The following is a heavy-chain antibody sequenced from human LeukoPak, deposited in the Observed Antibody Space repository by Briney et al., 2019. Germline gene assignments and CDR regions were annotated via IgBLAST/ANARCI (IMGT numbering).Heavy chain of an antibody. CDR2: ISGDGGST. D-gene: IGHD1-14*01. J-gene: IGHJ3*02. V-gene: IGHV3-43*02. CDR3: AKENRRAFDI. CDR1: GFAFGDDA. Sequence: PGRSLRLSCKASGFAFGDDAVGWVRQAPGKGLEWVSLISGDGGSTYYADSVKGRFTISRDNSKNSLYLQMNSLRTEDTALYYCAKENRRAFDIWGQGTMVTVSS.